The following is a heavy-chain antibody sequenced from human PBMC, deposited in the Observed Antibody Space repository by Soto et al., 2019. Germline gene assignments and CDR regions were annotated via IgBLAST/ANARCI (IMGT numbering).Heavy chain of an antibody. CDR2: IYYSWIT. D-gene: IGHD6-6*01. Sequence: ETLSLTCPVSGGSVSSGSYYWSWIRQPPGKGLEWIGYIYYSWITNYNPSLKSRVTISVDTSKNQFSLKLSSVTAADTAVYYCAREYSSSSSFDYWGQGTLVTVSS. CDR1: GGSVSSGSYY. CDR3: AREYSSSSSFDY. V-gene: IGHV4-61*01. J-gene: IGHJ4*02.